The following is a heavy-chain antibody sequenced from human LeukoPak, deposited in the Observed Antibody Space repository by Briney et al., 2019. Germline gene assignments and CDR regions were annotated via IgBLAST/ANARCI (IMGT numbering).Heavy chain of an antibody. V-gene: IGHV4-59*01. D-gene: IGHD1-7*01. Sequence: SETLSLTCTVSGGSISSYYWSWIRQPPGKGLEWMGYIYYSGSTNYNPSLKSRVTISVDTSKNQFSLKLSSVTAADTAVYYCARDHPNYVSYYYYGMDVWGQGTTVTVSS. CDR1: GGSISSYY. CDR2: IYYSGST. CDR3: ARDHPNYVSYYYYGMDV. J-gene: IGHJ6*02.